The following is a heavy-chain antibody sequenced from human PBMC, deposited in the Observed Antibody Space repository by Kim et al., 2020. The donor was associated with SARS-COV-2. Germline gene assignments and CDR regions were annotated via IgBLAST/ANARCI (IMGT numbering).Heavy chain of an antibody. J-gene: IGHJ6*01. Sequence: ASVKVSCKASGYTFTSYYIHWVRQAPGQGLEWMGIINPSEGRTNYAQKFQGRVTMTRDTSTSTVYMELSSLRSEDTAVYYGARVPVPSWTYDSGGTKDYY. V-gene: IGHV1-46*01. CDR1: GYTFTSYY. D-gene: IGHD3-22*01. CDR2: INPSEGRT. CDR3: ARVPVPSWTYDSGGTKDYY.